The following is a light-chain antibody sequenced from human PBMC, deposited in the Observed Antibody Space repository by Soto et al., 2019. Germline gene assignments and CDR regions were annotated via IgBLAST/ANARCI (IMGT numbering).Light chain of an antibody. CDR3: CSYTSSSTYV. CDR2: EGT. Sequence: QSVLTQPASVSGSPGQSITISCTGTSSDVGSYDLVSWFQHHPGEAPKLMIYEGTKRPSGVSNRFSGSKSGNTASLTISGLQTEDEADYYCCSYTSSSTYVFGTGTKVTVL. CDR1: SSDVGSYDL. V-gene: IGLV2-14*02. J-gene: IGLJ1*01.